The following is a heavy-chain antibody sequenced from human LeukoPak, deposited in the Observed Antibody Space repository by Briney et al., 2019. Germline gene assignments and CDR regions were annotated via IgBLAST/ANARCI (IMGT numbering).Heavy chain of an antibody. D-gene: IGHD6-13*01. CDR1: GFTFNNYA. CDR3: AKQGQSSRWYDFDY. Sequence: GGSLRLSCAASGFTFNNYAMNWVRQAPGKGLEWVSGISGSGGSTYYVDSVKGRFTISRDNSKNTLNLQMNSLRAEDTAVYYCAKQGQSSRWYDFDYWGQGTLVTVSS. J-gene: IGHJ4*02. V-gene: IGHV3-23*01. CDR2: ISGSGGST.